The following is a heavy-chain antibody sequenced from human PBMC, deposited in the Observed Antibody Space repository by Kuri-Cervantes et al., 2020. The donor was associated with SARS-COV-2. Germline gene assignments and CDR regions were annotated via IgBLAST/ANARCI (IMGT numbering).Heavy chain of an antibody. CDR2: IKQDGSEK. CDR3: AGDCSGGSCHFDY. D-gene: IGHD2-15*01. Sequence: GGSLRLSCEASGFTFSGYWMSWVRQAPGKGLEWVANIKQDGSEKYYVGSVKGRFTISRDNAKNSLYLQMNSLRAEDTAVYYCAGDCSGGSCHFDYWGQGTLVTVSS. V-gene: IGHV3-7*01. J-gene: IGHJ4*02. CDR1: GFTFSGYW.